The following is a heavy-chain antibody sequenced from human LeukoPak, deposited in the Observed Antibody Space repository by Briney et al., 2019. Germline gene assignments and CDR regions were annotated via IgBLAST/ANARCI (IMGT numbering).Heavy chain of an antibody. CDR3: AAESSSWTYYYGMDV. CDR1: GFTFSSYG. CDR2: ISYDGSNK. D-gene: IGHD6-13*01. V-gene: IGHV3-30*03. Sequence: GGSLRLSCAASGFTFSSYGMHWVRQAPGKGLEWVAVISYDGSNKYYADSVKGRFTISRDNSKNTLYLQMNSLRAEDTAVYYCAAESSSWTYYYGMDVWGQGTTVTVS. J-gene: IGHJ6*02.